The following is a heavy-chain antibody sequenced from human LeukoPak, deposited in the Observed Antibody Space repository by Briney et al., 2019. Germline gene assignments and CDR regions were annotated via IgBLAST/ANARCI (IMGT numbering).Heavy chain of an antibody. Sequence: ASVKVSCKASGYTFTGYYMHWVRQAPGQGLEWMGWINPNSGGTNYAQKFQGWVSMTRDTAISTAYMELSRLRSDDTAVYYCASAQYSGSYYDAFDIWGQGTMVTVSS. CDR3: ASAQYSGSYYDAFDI. V-gene: IGHV1-2*04. CDR2: INPNSGGT. J-gene: IGHJ3*02. D-gene: IGHD1-26*01. CDR1: GYTFTGYY.